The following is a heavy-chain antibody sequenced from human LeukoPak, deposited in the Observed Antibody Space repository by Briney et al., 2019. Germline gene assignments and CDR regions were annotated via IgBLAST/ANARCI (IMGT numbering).Heavy chain of an antibody. CDR2: IIPILGIA. CDR3: ARDPPPRGYSYGYGYEDY. CDR1: GGTFSSYT. Sequence: SVEVSCKASGGTFSSYTISWVRQAPGQGLEWMGRIIPILGIANYAQKFQGRVTITADKSTSTAYMELSSLRSEDTAVYYCARDPPPRGYSYGYGYEDYWGQGTLVTVSS. J-gene: IGHJ4*02. V-gene: IGHV1-69*04. D-gene: IGHD5-18*01.